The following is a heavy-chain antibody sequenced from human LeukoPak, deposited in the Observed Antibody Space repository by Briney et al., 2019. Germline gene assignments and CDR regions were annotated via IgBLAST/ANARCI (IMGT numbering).Heavy chain of an antibody. CDR3: ALSQGNDADFDY. CDR1: GGSISSSNW. V-gene: IGHV4-4*02. Sequence: SETLSLTCAVSGGSISSSNWWSWVRQPPGKGLEWIGEIYHSGSTNYNPSLKSRVTISVDKSKNQFSLKLSSVTAADTAVYYRALSQGNDADFDYWGQGTLVTVSS. D-gene: IGHD1-1*01. J-gene: IGHJ4*02. CDR2: IYHSGST.